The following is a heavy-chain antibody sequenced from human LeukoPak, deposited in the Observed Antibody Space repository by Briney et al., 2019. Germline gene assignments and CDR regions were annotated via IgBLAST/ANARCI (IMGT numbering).Heavy chain of an antibody. J-gene: IGHJ6*02. V-gene: IGHV3-7*01. CDR3: ARDLDGDYYDSKNGMDV. Sequence: PGGSLRLSCAASGFTFSSYWMSWVRQAPGKGLEWVANIKQDGSEKYYVDSVKGRFTISRDNAKNSLYLQMNSLRAEDTAVYYCARDLDGDYYDSKNGMDVWGQGTTVTVSS. CDR1: GFTFSSYW. CDR2: IKQDGSEK. D-gene: IGHD3-22*01.